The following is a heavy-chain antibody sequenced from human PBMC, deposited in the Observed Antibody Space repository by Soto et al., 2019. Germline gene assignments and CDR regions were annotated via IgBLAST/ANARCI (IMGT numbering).Heavy chain of an antibody. D-gene: IGHD3-22*01. CDR1: GFTFSIYA. V-gene: IGHV3-64D*08. CDR3: VKGEYYFDSSGYNYFDY. Sequence: PGGSLRLSCSAAGFTFSIYAMHWVGQAPGKGLEYFSFISINGGSTYYADSVKGRFTISRDSSKNTQYLQMIRLKADATDLYYCVKGEYYFDSSGYNYFDYLVQGTVVTVSS. CDR2: ISINGGST. J-gene: IGHJ4*02.